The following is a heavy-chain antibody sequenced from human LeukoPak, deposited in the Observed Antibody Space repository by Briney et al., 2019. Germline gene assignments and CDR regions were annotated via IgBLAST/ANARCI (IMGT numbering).Heavy chain of an antibody. CDR2: IYYSGST. V-gene: IGHV4-30-4*01. Sequence: PSETLSLTCTVSGGSISSGDYYWSWIRQPPGKGLEWIGYIYYSGSTCYNPSLKSRVTISVDTSKNQFSLKLSSVTAADTAVYYCATSGAYYYDSSGYYPDPVFDYWGQGTLVTVSS. J-gene: IGHJ4*02. CDR1: GGSISSGDYY. CDR3: ATSGAYYYDSSGYYPDPVFDY. D-gene: IGHD3-22*01.